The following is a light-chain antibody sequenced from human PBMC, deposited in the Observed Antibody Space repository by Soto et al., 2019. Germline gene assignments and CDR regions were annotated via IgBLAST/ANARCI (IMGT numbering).Light chain of an antibody. Sequence: QSVLTQPPSVSEAPGQRVTISCTGSSSNIGAGYEAHWYQQVPGTAPKLLIYENNNRPSGVPDRFSGSKSGTSASLAITGLQAEDEAEYYCQSYDSSLSVFGTGTKLTVL. CDR3: QSYDSSLSV. CDR2: ENN. CDR1: SSNIGAGYE. J-gene: IGLJ1*01. V-gene: IGLV1-40*01.